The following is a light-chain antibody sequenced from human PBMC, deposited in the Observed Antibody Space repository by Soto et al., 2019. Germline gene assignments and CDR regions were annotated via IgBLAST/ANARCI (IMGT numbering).Light chain of an antibody. CDR1: QSVSSNF. J-gene: IGKJ1*01. CDR3: QFYGDPPKM. CDR2: DAS. Sequence: EIVLTQSPGTLSLSPGERGTLSCRASQSVSSNFLAWYQQKPGQAPRLLIFDASTRATGIPDRFTGRGSGTDFTLTISRLEPEDFAVYYCQFYGDPPKMFGQGTKVEIK. V-gene: IGKV3-20*01.